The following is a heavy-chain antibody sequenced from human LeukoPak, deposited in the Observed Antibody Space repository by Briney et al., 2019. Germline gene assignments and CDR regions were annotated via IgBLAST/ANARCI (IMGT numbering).Heavy chain of an antibody. J-gene: IGHJ5*02. CDR1: GGSFSGYY. V-gene: IGHV4-34*01. CDR3: ARGTPWFDP. CDR2: INHSGST. Sequence: SGTLSLTCAVYGGSFSGYYWSWIRQPPGKGLEWIGGINHSGSTNYDPSLKSRVTISVDTSKNQFSLKLSSVTAADTAVYYCARGTPWFDPWGQGTLVTVSS.